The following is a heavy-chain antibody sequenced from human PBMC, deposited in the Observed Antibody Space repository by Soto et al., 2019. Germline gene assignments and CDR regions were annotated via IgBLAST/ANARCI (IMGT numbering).Heavy chain of an antibody. J-gene: IGHJ4*02. D-gene: IGHD2-2*01. Sequence: GPLRLSCTVSGFGFNNYGINWVRQAPGKGLEWVSSISKSDYTYYSDSVKGRFTISRDNAKNSVSLQMNTLRVEDTAVYYCAKEDSIIIPAVSDFWGQGTLVTVSS. CDR1: GFGFNNYG. CDR3: AKEDSIIIPAVSDF. CDR2: ISKSDYT. V-gene: IGHV3-21*01.